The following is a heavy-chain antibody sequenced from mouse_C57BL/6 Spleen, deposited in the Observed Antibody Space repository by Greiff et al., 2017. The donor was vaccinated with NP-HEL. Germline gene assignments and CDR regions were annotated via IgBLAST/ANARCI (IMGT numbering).Heavy chain of an antibody. Sequence: VQLQQSGPGLVKPSQSLSLTCSVTGYSITSGYYWNWIRQFPGNKLEWMGYISYDGSNNYNPSLKNRISITRDTSKNQFFLKLNSVTTEDTATYYCARDPYYDYPWFAYWGQGTLVTVSA. CDR3: ARDPYYDYPWFAY. D-gene: IGHD2-4*01. CDR1: GYSITSGYY. V-gene: IGHV3-6*01. J-gene: IGHJ3*01. CDR2: ISYDGSN.